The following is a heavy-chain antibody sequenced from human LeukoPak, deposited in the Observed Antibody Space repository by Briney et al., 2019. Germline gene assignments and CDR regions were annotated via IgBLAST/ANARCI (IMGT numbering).Heavy chain of an antibody. CDR2: INPNSGGT. D-gene: IGHD3-3*01. V-gene: IGHV1-2*02. CDR3: TRNLSILEWLFDY. CDR1: GYTLTDYY. J-gene: IGHJ4*02. Sequence: ASVTVSCKASGYTLTDYYIHWVRQAPGQGREWMGWINPNSGGTNYAQKFQGRVTMTRDTSISTAYMELSRLRSDDTAVYYCTRNLSILEWLFDYWGQGTLVTVSS.